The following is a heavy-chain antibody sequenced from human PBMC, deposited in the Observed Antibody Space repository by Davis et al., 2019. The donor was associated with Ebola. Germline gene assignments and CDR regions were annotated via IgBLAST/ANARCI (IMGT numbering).Heavy chain of an antibody. J-gene: IGHJ6*02. CDR1: GGTFSSYA. D-gene: IGHD1-14*01. Sequence: SVKVSCKASGGTFSSYAISWVRQAPGQGLEWMGGIIPIFGTANYAQKFQGRVTITADESTSTAYMELSSLRSEDTAVYYCARCPTGYYYYYGMDVWGQGTTVTVSS. CDR3: ARCPTGYYYYYGMDV. V-gene: IGHV1-69*13. CDR2: IIPIFGTA.